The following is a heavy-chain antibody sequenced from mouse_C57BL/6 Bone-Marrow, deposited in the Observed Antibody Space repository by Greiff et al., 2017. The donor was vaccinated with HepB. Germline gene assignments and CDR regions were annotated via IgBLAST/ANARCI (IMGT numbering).Heavy chain of an antibody. V-gene: IGHV1-64*01. CDR2: IHPNSGST. CDR1: GYTFTSYW. J-gene: IGHJ4*01. Sequence: QVQLQQSGAELVKPGASVKLSCKASGYTFTSYWMHWVKQRPGQGLEWIGMIHPNSGSTNYNEKFKSKATLTVDKSSSTAYMQLSSLTSEDSAVYYCARMGYGSRGYAMDYWGQGTSVTVSS. CDR3: ARMGYGSRGYAMDY. D-gene: IGHD1-1*01.